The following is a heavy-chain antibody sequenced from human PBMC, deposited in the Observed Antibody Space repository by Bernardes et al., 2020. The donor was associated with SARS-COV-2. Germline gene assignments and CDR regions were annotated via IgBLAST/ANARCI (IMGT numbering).Heavy chain of an antibody. V-gene: IGHV3-30*02. CDR1: GYMFRRNG. CDR2: ISDVGTNA. CDR3: ATFDSSGYYYGA. Sequence: GGSLRLSCAASGYMFRRNGMHWVRQAPGKGLEWVAAISDVGTNAYYADCVKGRFTISRDNSKNTLYLQMTVLSAEDTAVYYCATFDSSGYYYGAWGQGTLVTVSS. D-gene: IGHD3-22*01. J-gene: IGHJ5*02.